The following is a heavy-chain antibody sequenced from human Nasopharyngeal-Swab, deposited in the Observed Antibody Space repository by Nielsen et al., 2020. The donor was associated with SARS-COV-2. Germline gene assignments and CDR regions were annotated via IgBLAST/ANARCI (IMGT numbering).Heavy chain of an antibody. Sequence: LSLTCAASGFTFSTYNMNWVRQAPGKGLEWVSNISSSSSPIYYADSVKGRFTISRDNSKNTLYLQMNSLRAEDTAVYYCARDSFTGSSHLDYWGQGTMVTVSS. CDR2: ISSSSSPI. CDR1: GFTFSTYN. D-gene: IGHD6-6*01. J-gene: IGHJ4*02. CDR3: ARDSFTGSSHLDY. V-gene: IGHV3-48*01.